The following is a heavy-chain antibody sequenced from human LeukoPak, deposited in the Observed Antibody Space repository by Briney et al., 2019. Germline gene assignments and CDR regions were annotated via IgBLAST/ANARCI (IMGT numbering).Heavy chain of an antibody. CDR1: GFTFSMSA. V-gene: IGHV3-30*02. CDR3: ARAPSTAMVTNYFDY. CDR2: TEKDGRTE. D-gene: IGHD5-18*01. Sequence: GGSLRLSCLGSGFTFSMSAMHWVRQAPGKGLEWVASTEKDGRTEYNADSVKGRFTISRDNSKNTLYLQMNSLRAEDTAVYYCARAPSTAMVTNYFDYWGQGTLVTVSS. J-gene: IGHJ4*02.